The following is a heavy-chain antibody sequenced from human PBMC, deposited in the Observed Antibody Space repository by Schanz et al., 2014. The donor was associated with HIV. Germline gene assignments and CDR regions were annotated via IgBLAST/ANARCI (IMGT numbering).Heavy chain of an antibody. V-gene: IGHV3-33*06. CDR1: GFTFSSSG. J-gene: IGHJ4*02. D-gene: IGHD6-13*01. CDR2: MWYDESHK. CDR3: AKVGRIYSTTWIDH. Sequence: QVQLVESGGGVVQPGRSLRLSCTASGFTFSSSGMHWVRQAPGKGLEWVAAMWYDESHKGYADSVKGRFTISRDNSKNRLYLQMNSLRTEDTAVYYCAKVGRIYSTTWIDHWGQGTLVTVSS.